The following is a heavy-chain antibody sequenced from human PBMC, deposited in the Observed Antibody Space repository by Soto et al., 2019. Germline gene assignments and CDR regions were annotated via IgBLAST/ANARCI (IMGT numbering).Heavy chain of an antibody. CDR1: GGSISGSGYY. V-gene: IGHV4-39*01. J-gene: IGHJ4*02. CDR2: IYYSGSI. Sequence: SETLSLTCTVSGGSISGSGYYWAWIRQPPGKGLEWIGSIYYSGSIYYNPSLKSRVIISVDTSTNQLSLKLSSVTAADTAVYYCASKSGGDYFDYWGQGTQVTVPS. D-gene: IGHD1-26*01. CDR3: ASKSGGDYFDY.